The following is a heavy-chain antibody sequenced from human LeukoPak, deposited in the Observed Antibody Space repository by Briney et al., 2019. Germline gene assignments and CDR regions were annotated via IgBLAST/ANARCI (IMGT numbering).Heavy chain of an antibody. CDR3: ARDRILGYCSGGSCYSIWFDP. CDR1: GFTFSSYW. D-gene: IGHD2-15*01. Sequence: GGSLRLSCAASGFTFSSYWMSWVRQAPGKGLEWVANIKQDGSEKYYADSVKGRFTISRDNAKNSLYLQMNSLRAEDTAVYYCARDRILGYCSGGSCYSIWFDPWGQGTLVTVPS. CDR2: IKQDGSEK. J-gene: IGHJ5*02. V-gene: IGHV3-7*01.